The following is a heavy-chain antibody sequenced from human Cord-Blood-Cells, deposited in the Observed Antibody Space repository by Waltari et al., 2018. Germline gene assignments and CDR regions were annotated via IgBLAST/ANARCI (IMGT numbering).Heavy chain of an antibody. CDR2: IRSKANSYAT. CDR3: TRHSGGDDY. CDR1: GFPFSGSA. J-gene: IGHJ4*02. D-gene: IGHD3-10*01. Sequence: EVQLVESGGGLVQPGGSLKLSCAASGFPFSGSAMHWGRQASGKGLEWVGRIRSKANSYATAYAASVKGRFTISRDDSKNTAYLQMNSLKTEDTAVYYCTRHSGGDDYWGQGTLVTVSS. V-gene: IGHV3-73*02.